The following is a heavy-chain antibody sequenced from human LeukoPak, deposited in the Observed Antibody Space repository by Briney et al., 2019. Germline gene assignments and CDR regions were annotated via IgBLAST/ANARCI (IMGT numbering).Heavy chain of an antibody. J-gene: IGHJ4*02. V-gene: IGHV4-61*02. CDR1: GGSISSSSYY. CDR2: IYTSGST. D-gene: IGHD3-16*01. Sequence: SETLSLTCTVSGGSISSSSYYWSWIRQPAGKGLEWIGRIYTSGSTNYNPSLKSRVTISVDTSKNQFSLKLSSVTAADTAVYYCAGGFDYWGQGTLVTVSS. CDR3: AGGFDY.